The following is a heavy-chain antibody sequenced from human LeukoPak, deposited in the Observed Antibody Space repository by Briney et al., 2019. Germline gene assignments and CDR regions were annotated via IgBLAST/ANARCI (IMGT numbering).Heavy chain of an antibody. Sequence: ASVKVSCKASGYTFTGYYMHWVRQAPGQGLEWMGIINPSGGSTSYAQKFQGRVTMTRDTSTSTVYMELSSLRSEDTAVYYCARDGLITMVRGVYRPYWYFDLWGRGTLVTVSS. J-gene: IGHJ2*01. CDR3: ARDGLITMVRGVYRPYWYFDL. CDR1: GYTFTGYY. D-gene: IGHD3-10*01. CDR2: INPSGGST. V-gene: IGHV1-46*01.